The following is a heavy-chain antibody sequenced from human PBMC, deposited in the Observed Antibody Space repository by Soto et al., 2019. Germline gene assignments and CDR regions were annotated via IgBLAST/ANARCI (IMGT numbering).Heavy chain of an antibody. D-gene: IGHD2-2*02. CDR1: GFSLSNDRMG. CDR3: ARSFCSTTKCYIAYFDY. Sequence: QVTLKESGPVLVKPTEPLTLTCTVSGFSLSNDRMGVSWIRQPPGKALEWLAHIFSNDEKSYSTSMRTRLSISKDTSKSQVVLTMTNVDPVDTATYYCARSFCSTTKCYIAYFDYWGQGTLVTVSS. CDR2: IFSNDEK. J-gene: IGHJ4*02. V-gene: IGHV2-26*01.